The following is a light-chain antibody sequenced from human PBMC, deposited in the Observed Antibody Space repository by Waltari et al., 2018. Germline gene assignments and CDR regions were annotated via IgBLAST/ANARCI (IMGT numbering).Light chain of an antibody. CDR2: RNN. CDR3: AAWDDSLSGVV. V-gene: IGLV1-47*01. J-gene: IGLJ2*01. CDR1: SSNLGSHY. Sequence: QSVLTQPPSASGTPGQRVTTSCSGSSSNLGSHYVYWYQQLPGTAPKLLTYRNNQRPSGVPDRFSGSKSGTSASLAISGLRSEDEADYYCAAWDDSLSGVVFGGGTKLTVL.